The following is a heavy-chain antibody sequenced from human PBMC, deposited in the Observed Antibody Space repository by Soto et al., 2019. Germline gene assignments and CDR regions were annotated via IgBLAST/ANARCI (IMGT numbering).Heavy chain of an antibody. Sequence: EVQLLGSGGGLVQPGGSLRLSCAASGFTFSGYAMSWVRQAPGKGLEWVSGISGSAASTNYADSVKGGFTISRDNSKSTLYLQMNSLRAEDTAVYYCAKDVHYDILTGIEYFHHWAQGTLVTVSS. CDR3: AKDVHYDILTGIEYFHH. V-gene: IGHV3-23*01. J-gene: IGHJ1*01. CDR1: GFTFSGYA. D-gene: IGHD3-9*01. CDR2: ISGSAAST.